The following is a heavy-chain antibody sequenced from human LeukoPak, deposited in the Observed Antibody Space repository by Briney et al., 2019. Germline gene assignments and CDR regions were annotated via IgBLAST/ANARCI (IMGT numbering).Heavy chain of an antibody. CDR3: ARDPVDGYSHYDY. V-gene: IGHV1-2*02. J-gene: IGHJ4*02. CDR1: GYTLTDYH. D-gene: IGHD5-24*01. CDR2: MKPKSGGI. Sequence: GASVKVSGKASGYTLTDYHMISVRQAPGQGLEWMAWMKPKSGGINYAQEFQGRVTVTRDTSISTAYMELSSLTSDDTAIYYCARDPVDGYSHYDYWGQGTLVTVPS.